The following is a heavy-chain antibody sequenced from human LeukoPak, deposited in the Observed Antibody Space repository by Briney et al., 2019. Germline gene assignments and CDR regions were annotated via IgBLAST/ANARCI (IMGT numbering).Heavy chain of an antibody. Sequence: PSETLSLTCTVSGGSISSYYWSWIRQPAGKGLEWIGRIYTSGSTNYNPSLKSRVTMSVGTSKNQFSLKLSSVTAADTAVYYCARDMYYYDTGWFDPWGQGTLVTVSS. J-gene: IGHJ5*02. D-gene: IGHD3-22*01. CDR2: IYTSGST. V-gene: IGHV4-4*07. CDR1: GGSISSYY. CDR3: ARDMYYYDTGWFDP.